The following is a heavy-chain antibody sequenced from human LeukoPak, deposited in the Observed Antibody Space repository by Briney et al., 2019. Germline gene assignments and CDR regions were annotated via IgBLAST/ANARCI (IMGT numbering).Heavy chain of an antibody. D-gene: IGHD1-26*01. Sequence: GGSLRLSCAASGFSVSSNYMTWVRQAPGKGLEWVSVIYSGRSTYYADSVKGRFTISRDNSKNTVFLQMNSLRAEDTAVYYCARFSGSYWDYWGQGTLVTVSS. CDR1: GFSVSSNY. V-gene: IGHV3-53*01. J-gene: IGHJ4*02. CDR3: ARFSGSYWDY. CDR2: IYSGRST.